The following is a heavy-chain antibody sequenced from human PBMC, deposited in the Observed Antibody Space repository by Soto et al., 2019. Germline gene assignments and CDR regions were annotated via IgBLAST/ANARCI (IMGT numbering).Heavy chain of an antibody. CDR3: ARGSSIAGLYYGMDV. V-gene: IGHV4-31*03. J-gene: IGHJ6*01. D-gene: IGHD6-6*01. CDR2: NYYSGIT. CDR1: GGSISSGGYY. Sequence: QVQLQESGPGLVKPSQTLSLTCTVSGGSISSGGYYWTWIRQHPGKGLEWIGYNYYSGITYYNPSLKSRVTISLDKSTNQFSLKLSSVTAADTAVYYCARGSSIAGLYYGMDVWGQGTTVTVSS.